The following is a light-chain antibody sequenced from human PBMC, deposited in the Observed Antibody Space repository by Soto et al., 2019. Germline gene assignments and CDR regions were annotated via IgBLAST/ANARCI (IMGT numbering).Light chain of an antibody. Sequence: DIVMTQSPDSLAVSLGERATINCKSSQSVLYSSNNKNYLAWYQQKVGQPPNLLIYWASTRKSGVPDRFSGSGSGTDFTLTISSLQAEDVAVYYCLQYYNTPYTFGQGTKLEIK. V-gene: IGKV4-1*01. CDR1: QSVLYSSNNKNY. CDR2: WAS. CDR3: LQYYNTPYT. J-gene: IGKJ2*01.